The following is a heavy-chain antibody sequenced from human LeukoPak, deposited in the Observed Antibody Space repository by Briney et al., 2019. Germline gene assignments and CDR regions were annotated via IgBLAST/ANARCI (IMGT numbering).Heavy chain of an antibody. D-gene: IGHD6-19*01. CDR2: ISYDGSNK. V-gene: IGHV3-30-3*01. Sequence: GGSLRLSCAASRFTFGSYAMHWVRQAPGKGLEWVAVISYDGSNKYYADSVKGRFTISRDNSKNTLYLQMNSLRAEDTAVYYCARDAGYSSGWPGYWGQGTLVTVSS. CDR1: RFTFGSYA. J-gene: IGHJ4*02. CDR3: ARDAGYSSGWPGY.